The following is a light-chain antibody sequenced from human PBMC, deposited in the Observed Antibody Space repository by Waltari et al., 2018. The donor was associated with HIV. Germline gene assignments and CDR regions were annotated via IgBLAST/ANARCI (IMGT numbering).Light chain of an antibody. V-gene: IGKV3-15*01. CDR1: QSVASS. CDR2: GAS. Sequence: EIVMTQSPATLSLSPGERAILSCRASQSVASSLAWYQQKPGQAPRLLIYGASTRAAGIPGRVSGSGSATEFTLTISSLQSEDSAIYFCHQYNSWPPRYTFGQGTKLEI. CDR3: HQYNSWPPRYT. J-gene: IGKJ2*01.